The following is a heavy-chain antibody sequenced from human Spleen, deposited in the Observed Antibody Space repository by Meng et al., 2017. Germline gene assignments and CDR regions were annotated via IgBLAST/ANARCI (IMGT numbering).Heavy chain of an antibody. V-gene: IGHV1-2*02. CDR1: GYTFTSYG. J-gene: IGHJ4*02. D-gene: IGHD6-13*01. CDR2: IDPKNGDT. Sequence: ASVKVSCKASGYTFTSYGVSWVRQAPGQGLEWMGWIDPKNGDTHYAQKFQGRVTMTGDTSISTAYMDLSGLRSDDTAVYYCARDEDISAAGKLFGDYWGQGTLVTVSS. CDR3: ARDEDISAAGKLFGDY.